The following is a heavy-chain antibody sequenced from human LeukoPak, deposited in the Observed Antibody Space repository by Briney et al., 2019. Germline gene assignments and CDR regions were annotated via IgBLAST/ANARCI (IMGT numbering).Heavy chain of an antibody. CDR1: GFAFSTYA. CDR2: ISGRGDSA. D-gene: IGHD6-25*01. V-gene: IGHV3-23*01. CDR3: AAWRGSGWFDY. Sequence: PGGSLRLSCAASGFAFSTYAMTWVRQAPGKGLEWVSSISGRGDSAYYAGSVQGRVTLSRDNSKNTLYLQMTRLRVEDTAVYYCAAWRGSGWFDYWGQGTLVTVSS. J-gene: IGHJ4*02.